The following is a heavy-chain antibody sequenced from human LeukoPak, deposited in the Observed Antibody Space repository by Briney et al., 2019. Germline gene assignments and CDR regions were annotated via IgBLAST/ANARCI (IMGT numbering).Heavy chain of an antibody. Sequence: SETLSLTCAVYGGSFSGYYWSWIRQPPGKGLEWIGEINHSGSTNYNPSLKSRVTISVDTSKNQFSLKLSSVTAADMAVYYCARGYYNWKRGASSNWGQGTLVTVSS. V-gene: IGHV4-34*01. CDR2: INHSGST. D-gene: IGHD1-20*01. CDR3: ARGYYNWKRGASSN. J-gene: IGHJ4*02. CDR1: GGSFSGYY.